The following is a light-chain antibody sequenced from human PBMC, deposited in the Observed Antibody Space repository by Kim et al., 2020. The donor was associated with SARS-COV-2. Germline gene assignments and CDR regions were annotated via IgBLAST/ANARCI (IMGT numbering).Light chain of an antibody. J-gene: IGKJ1*01. CDR1: QSISIY. V-gene: IGKV1-39*01. CDR2: AAS. CDR3: QQTYEMPRT. Sequence: ASVGDRVTLTCRASQSISIYLNWYQQKPGRAPNLLVYAASSLQSGIPSRFSGSGSGTDFTLTISSLEPEDFATYYCQQTYEMPRTFGQGTKVDIK.